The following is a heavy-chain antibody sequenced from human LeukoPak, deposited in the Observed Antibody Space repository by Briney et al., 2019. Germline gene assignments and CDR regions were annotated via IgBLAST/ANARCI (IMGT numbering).Heavy chain of an antibody. D-gene: IGHD4/OR15-4a*01. J-gene: IGHJ4*02. CDR1: GFTFDDYA. CDR2: ISWNSGSI. CDR3: ARRAGAYSHPYDY. V-gene: IGHV3-9*03. Sequence: GGSLRLSCAASGFTFDDYAMHWVRQAPGKGLEWVSGISWNSGSIGYADSVKGRFTISRDNAKNSLYLQMNSLRAEDMALYYCARRAGAYSHPYDYWGQGTLVTVSS.